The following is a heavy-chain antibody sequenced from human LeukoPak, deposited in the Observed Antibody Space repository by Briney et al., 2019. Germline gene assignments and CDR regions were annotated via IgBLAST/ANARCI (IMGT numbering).Heavy chain of an antibody. CDR3: ARAMSTWGGVRNYFDS. V-gene: IGHV3-30-3*01. D-gene: IGHD3-16*01. CDR1: GFTFSSYA. CDR2: ISYDGSNK. J-gene: IGHJ4*02. Sequence: GGSLRLSCAASGFTFSSYAMHWVRQAPGKGLEWVAVISYDGSNKYYADSVKGRFTISRDNSKNTLDLQMNSLRAEDTAVYYCARAMSTWGGVRNYFDSWGRGALVAVSS.